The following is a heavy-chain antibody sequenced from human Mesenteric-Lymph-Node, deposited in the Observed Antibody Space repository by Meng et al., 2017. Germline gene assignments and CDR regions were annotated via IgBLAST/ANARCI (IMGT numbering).Heavy chain of an antibody. D-gene: IGHD1-26*01. J-gene: IGHJ4*02. CDR1: GFTFSSYG. Sequence: QVQLVESGGGVVQPGRSLRLSCAASGFTFSSYGMHWVRQAPGKGLEWVAVISYDGSNKYYADSVKGRFTISRDNSKNTLYLQMNSLRAEDTAVYYCAKGQGSKMKVGATYFDYWGQGTLVTVSS. CDR3: AKGQGSKMKVGATYFDY. V-gene: IGHV3-30*18. CDR2: ISYDGSNK.